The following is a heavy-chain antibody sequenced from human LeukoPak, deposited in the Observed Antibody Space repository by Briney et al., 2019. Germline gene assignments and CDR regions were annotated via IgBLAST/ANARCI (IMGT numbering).Heavy chain of an antibody. CDR1: GYTFTSYA. V-gene: IGHV1-3*01. CDR2: INAGNGNT. Sequence: ASVKVSCKASGYTFTSYAMHWVRQAPGQRLEWMGWINAGNGNTEYSQKFQGRVTITRDTSASTAYMELNSLRSEDTAVFYCARDRFTWGRGTLVTASS. CDR3: ARDRFT. J-gene: IGHJ4*02.